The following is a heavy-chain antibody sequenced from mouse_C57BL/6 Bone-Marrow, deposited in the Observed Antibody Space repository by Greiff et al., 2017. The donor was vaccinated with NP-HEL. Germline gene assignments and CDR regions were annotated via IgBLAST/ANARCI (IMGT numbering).Heavy chain of an antibody. Sequence: EVMLVESGGGLVQPGGSLSLSCAASGFTFTDYYMSWVRQPPGTALEWLGFIRNKAYGSTTEYSASVKGRFTISSDNSQTILYLQMNALRAEDSATYYCASHYDGYYGEFAYWGQGTLVTVSA. D-gene: IGHD2-3*01. CDR3: ASHYDGYYGEFAY. CDR1: GFTFTDYY. V-gene: IGHV7-3*01. CDR2: IRNKAYGSTT. J-gene: IGHJ3*01.